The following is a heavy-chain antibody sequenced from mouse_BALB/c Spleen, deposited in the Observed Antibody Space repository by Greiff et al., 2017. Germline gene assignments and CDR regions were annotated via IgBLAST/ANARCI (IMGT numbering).Heavy chain of an antibody. CDR2: ISSGSSTI. D-gene: IGHD3-2*01. V-gene: IGHV5-17*02. CDR3: ARSGGLTARATDAMDY. J-gene: IGHJ4*01. Sequence: EVNLVESGGGLVQPGGSRKLSCAASGFTFSSFGMHWVRQAPEKGLEWVAYISSGSSTIYYADTVKGRFTISRDNPKNTLFLQMTSLRSEDTAMYYCARSGGLTARATDAMDYWGQGTSVTVSS. CDR1: GFTFSSFG.